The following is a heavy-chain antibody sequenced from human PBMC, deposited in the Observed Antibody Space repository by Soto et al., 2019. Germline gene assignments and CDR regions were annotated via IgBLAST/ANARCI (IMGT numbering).Heavy chain of an antibody. D-gene: IGHD2-8*01. Sequence: GGSLRLSCAASGFTFSSHWLHWVRQAPGKGLVWVARINTDGSSTSYADSVKGRFTISRDNARNTLYLQMDSLRAEDTAVYYCARDTNGLSYWGQGTLVTVSS. CDR2: INTDGSST. J-gene: IGHJ4*02. CDR1: GFTFSSHW. V-gene: IGHV3-74*01. CDR3: ARDTNGLSY.